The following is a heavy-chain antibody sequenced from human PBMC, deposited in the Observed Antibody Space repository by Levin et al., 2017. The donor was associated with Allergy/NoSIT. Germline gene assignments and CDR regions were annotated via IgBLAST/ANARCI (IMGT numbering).Heavy chain of an antibody. Sequence: GGSLRLSCAASGFTVSSNYLSWVRQAPGKGLEWVSVIYSGGSTYYADSVKGRFTISRDNSKNTLNLQMNSLRAEDTAVYYCARGHSSSWYGDWGPGTLVTVSS. CDR1: GFTVSSNY. D-gene: IGHD6-13*01. J-gene: IGHJ4*02. CDR2: IYSGGST. V-gene: IGHV3-53*01. CDR3: ARGHSSSWYGD.